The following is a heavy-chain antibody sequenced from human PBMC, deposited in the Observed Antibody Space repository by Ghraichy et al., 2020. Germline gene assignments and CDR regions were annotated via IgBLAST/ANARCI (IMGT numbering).Heavy chain of an antibody. D-gene: IGHD5-18*01. V-gene: IGHV3-30*04. CDR1: GFSFSAYH. Sequence: GGSLRLSCTASGFSFSAYHIHWVRQAPGKGLESVASISNDGTHKEYADSVKGRFTISRDDSENTVYLQMDSLRAEDSAVYYCARDKVQIWLFVGTYDYWGRGTLVTVSS. CDR3: ARDKVQIWLFVGTYDY. CDR2: ISNDGTHK. J-gene: IGHJ4*02.